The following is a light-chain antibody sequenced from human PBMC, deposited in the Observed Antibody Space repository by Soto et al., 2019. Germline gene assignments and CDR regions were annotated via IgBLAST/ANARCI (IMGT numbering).Light chain of an antibody. CDR3: QQCYSTST. V-gene: IGKV1-39*01. CDR1: QNIISF. J-gene: IGKJ1*01. CDR2: ATS. Sequence: DIQMTQSPSSLSASVGDTVTITCRARQNIISFFNWYQQKPGKAPQLLLYATSSLQSGVPSRFSGSGSGTDFTLISSRLQPEDFATYYCQQCYSTSTFGQGTKVEIK.